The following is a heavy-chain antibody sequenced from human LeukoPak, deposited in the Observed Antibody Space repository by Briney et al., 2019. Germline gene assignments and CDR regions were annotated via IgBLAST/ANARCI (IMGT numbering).Heavy chain of an antibody. CDR3: ARSGVGSSSGIFDY. D-gene: IGHD6-13*01. CDR1: GYSISSGYY. V-gene: IGHV4-38-2*02. J-gene: IGHJ4*02. Sequence: SETLSLTCTVSGYSISSGYYWGWIRQPPGKGLEWIGSIYHSGSTYYNPSLKSRVTISVDTSKNQFSLKLSSVTAADTAVYYCARSGVGSSSGIFDYWGQGTLVTVSS. CDR2: IYHSGST.